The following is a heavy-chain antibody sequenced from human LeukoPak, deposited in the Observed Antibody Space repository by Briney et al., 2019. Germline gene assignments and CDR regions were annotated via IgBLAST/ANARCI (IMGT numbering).Heavy chain of an antibody. CDR3: ASGSGSYRTPYYYMDV. CDR1: GFTVSSNY. D-gene: IGHD3-10*01. CDR2: IYSGGST. Sequence: PGGSLRLSGVASGFTVSSNYMSWVRQAPGKGLEWVSVIYSGGSTYYADSVKGRFTISRDNSKNTLYLQMNSLRAEDTAVYYCASGSGSYRTPYYYMDVWGTGTTVTVSS. J-gene: IGHJ6*03. V-gene: IGHV3-53*01.